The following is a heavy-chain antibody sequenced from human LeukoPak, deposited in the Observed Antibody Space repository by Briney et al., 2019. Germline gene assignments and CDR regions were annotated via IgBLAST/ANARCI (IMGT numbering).Heavy chain of an antibody. CDR3: ARDPTGSGRPMDV. J-gene: IGHJ6*04. V-gene: IGHV4-39*07. CDR1: GGSISSSSYY. D-gene: IGHD3-10*01. CDR2: IYYSGST. Sequence: PETLSLTCTVSGGSISSSSYYWGWIRQPPGKGLEWIGSIYYSGSTYYNPSLKSRVTISVDTSKNQFSLKLSSVTAADTAVYYCARDPTGSGRPMDVWGKGTTVTVSS.